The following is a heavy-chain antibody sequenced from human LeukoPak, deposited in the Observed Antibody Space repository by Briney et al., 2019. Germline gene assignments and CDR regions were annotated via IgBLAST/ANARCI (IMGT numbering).Heavy chain of an antibody. D-gene: IGHD1-26*01. V-gene: IGHV1-24*01. J-gene: IGHJ4*02. CDR2: FDPEDGET. Sequence: ASVKVSCKVSGYTLTELSMHWVRQAPGKGLEWMGGFDPEDGETIYAQKFQGRVTMPEDTSTDTAYMELSSLRSEDTAVYYCATDPVGASTFDYWGQGTLVTVSS. CDR3: ATDPVGASTFDY. CDR1: GYTLTELS.